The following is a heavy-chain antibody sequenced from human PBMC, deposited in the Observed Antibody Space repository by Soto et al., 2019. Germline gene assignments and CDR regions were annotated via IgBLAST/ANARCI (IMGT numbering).Heavy chain of an antibody. CDR2: ISAYNGNT. Sequence: SSVKFSCKSSGYTFTSYVISWVRQAPGQGLEWMGWISAYNGNTNYSQKLQGRVTTTTDTSTSTAYMELRSLRSDDTAVYYCARPGYSSGWSAAFDIWGQGTMVTVSS. CDR1: GYTFTSYV. D-gene: IGHD6-19*01. CDR3: ARPGYSSGWSAAFDI. J-gene: IGHJ3*02. V-gene: IGHV1-18*01.